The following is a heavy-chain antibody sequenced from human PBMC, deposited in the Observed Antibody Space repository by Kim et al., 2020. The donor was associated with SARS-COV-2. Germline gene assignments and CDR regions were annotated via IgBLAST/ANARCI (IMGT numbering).Heavy chain of an antibody. CDR3: ARLGSVYDDRDYYYYG. D-gene: IGHD5-12*01. V-gene: IGHV4-39*01. CDR2: IYYIGST. J-gene: IGHJ6*01. CDR1: GGSISSSSYY. Sequence: SETLSLTCTVSGGSISSSSYYWGWIRQPPGKGLEWIGSIYYIGSTYYNPSLKSRVTISVDTSKNQFSLKLSSVTAADTAVYYCARLGSVYDDRDYYYYG.